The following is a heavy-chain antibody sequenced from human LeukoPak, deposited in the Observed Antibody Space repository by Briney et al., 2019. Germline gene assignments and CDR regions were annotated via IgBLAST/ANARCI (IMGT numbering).Heavy chain of an antibody. D-gene: IGHD2-2*01. CDR3: ARFGVVVPAASYGMDV. Sequence: ASVKVSCKASGYTFTSYDINWVRQATGQGLEWMEWMNPNSGNTGYAQKFQGRVTMTRNTSISTAYMELSSLRSEDTAVYYCARFGVVVPAASYGMDVWGQGTTVTVSS. J-gene: IGHJ6*02. V-gene: IGHV1-8*01. CDR1: GYTFTSYD. CDR2: MNPNSGNT.